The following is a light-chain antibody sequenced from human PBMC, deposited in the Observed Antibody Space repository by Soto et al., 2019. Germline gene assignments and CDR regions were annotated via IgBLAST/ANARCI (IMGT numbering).Light chain of an antibody. CDR3: QPDNNGSRWT. Sequence: EIVVTQCPSRLGGSTGERSTLSCVGSQSVSSNLAWYQQKPGQAPRLLIYGASTRATGIPARFSGSGSGTEFTLTISIRQSDDVADYYSQPDNNGSRWTSGQRTK. CDR2: GAS. J-gene: IGKJ1*01. CDR1: QSVSSN. V-gene: IGKV3-15*01.